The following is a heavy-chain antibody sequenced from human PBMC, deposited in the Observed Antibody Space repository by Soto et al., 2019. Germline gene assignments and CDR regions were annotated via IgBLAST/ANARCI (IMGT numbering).Heavy chain of an antibody. D-gene: IGHD3-3*01. V-gene: IGHV1-18*01. J-gene: IGHJ4*02. CDR1: GYTYSIYG. Sequence: ASLKLYCKASGYTYSIYGISWVRKAHGQGLEWVGWIGASNTDTNYIEELQGRVTMTTDTSTNTAYMELRSLRSDDTAAYYCACSARRLERSQMPYDFDIWGQGTLGTVSS. CDR2: IGASNTDT. CDR3: ACSARRLERSQMPYDFDI.